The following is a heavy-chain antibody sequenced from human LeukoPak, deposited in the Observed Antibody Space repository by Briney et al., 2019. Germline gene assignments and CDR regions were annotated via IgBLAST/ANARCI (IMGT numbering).Heavy chain of an antibody. J-gene: IGHJ4*02. Sequence: PGGSLRLSCAASGFTVISSYMSWVRQAPGKGLEWVSLIYSVGSTYYADSVKGRFIISRDNSKNTLYLQMNSLRAEDTAVYYCAKDKHYCSSTSCYLYYFDYWGQGTLVTVSS. D-gene: IGHD2-2*01. V-gene: IGHV3-66*01. CDR2: IYSVGST. CDR1: GFTVISSY. CDR3: AKDKHYCSSTSCYLYYFDY.